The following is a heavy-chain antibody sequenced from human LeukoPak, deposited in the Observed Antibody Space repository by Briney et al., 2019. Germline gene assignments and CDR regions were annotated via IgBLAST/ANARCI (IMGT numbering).Heavy chain of an antibody. CDR3: VRYPRFDY. CDR1: GGTFSSYA. V-gene: IGHV1-69*04. Sequence: GASVKVSCKASGGTFSSYAISWVRQAPGQGLEWMGRIIPILGIANYAQKFQGRVTITADKSTSTAYMELRSLRSDDTAVYYCVRYPRFDYWGQGTLVTVSS. D-gene: IGHD2-2*02. CDR2: IIPILGIA. J-gene: IGHJ4*02.